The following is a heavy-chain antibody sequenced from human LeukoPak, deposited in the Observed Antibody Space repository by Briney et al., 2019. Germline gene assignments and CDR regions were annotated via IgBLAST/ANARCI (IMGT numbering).Heavy chain of an antibody. CDR1: GFTFSSYA. Sequence: GSLRLSCAASGFTFSSYAMSWVRQAPGKGLEWVSAISGSGGSTYYADSVKGRFTISRDNAKNSLYLQMSSLRAEDTALYYCAKDIGTGGTGWYFDLWGRGTLVTVSS. J-gene: IGHJ2*01. V-gene: IGHV3-23*01. CDR3: AKDIGTGGTGWYFDL. CDR2: ISGSGGST. D-gene: IGHD6-13*01.